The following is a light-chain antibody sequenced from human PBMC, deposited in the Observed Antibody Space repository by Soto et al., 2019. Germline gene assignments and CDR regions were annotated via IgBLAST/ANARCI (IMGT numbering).Light chain of an antibody. J-gene: IGKJ2*01. Sequence: DIQMTQSPSSLSASVGDRVTISCHASHDIINSLNWYQQKPGKAPNLPIYDVSNLKAGSPSRFIRSPSGTHYTLTIISPHPEDIATNYCQQYVTLPYTFSHGTNLEIK. CDR3: QQYVTLPYT. CDR1: HDIINS. CDR2: DVS. V-gene: IGKV1-33*01.